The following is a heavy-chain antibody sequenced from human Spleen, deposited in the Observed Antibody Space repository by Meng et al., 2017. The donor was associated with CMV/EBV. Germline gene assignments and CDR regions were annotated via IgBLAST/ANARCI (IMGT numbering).Heavy chain of an antibody. V-gene: IGHV2-5*01. CDR1: GFSPSTSGVG. J-gene: IGHJ4*02. D-gene: IGHD5-24*01. CDR2: IYWNDDK. CDR3: AHRRPDQRWLHPDFDY. Sequence: SGPTLVKPTQTLTLTCTFSGFSPSTSGVGVGWIRQPPGKALEWLALIYWNDDKRHSPSLKSRLTITKDTSKNQVVLTMTNMDPVGTATYYCAHRRPDQRWLHPDFDYWGQGTLVTVSS.